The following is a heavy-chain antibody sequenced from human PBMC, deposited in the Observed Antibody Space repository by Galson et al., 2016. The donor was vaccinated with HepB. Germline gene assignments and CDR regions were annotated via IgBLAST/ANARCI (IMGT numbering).Heavy chain of an antibody. V-gene: IGHV3-48*01. J-gene: IGHJ6*02. D-gene: IGHD3-10*01. CDR2: ISASSGTI. CDR3: ARPYTYYFGSGSYFDVFHYGMDV. CDR1: GFRFSDYN. Sequence: SLRLSCAASGFRFSDYNMNWVRQAPGRGLEWVAYISASSGTIYYADSVKGRFTISRDNANNSLSLQMNSLRAEDTAFYYCARPYTYYFGSGSYFDVFHYGMDVWGHGTTVTVSS.